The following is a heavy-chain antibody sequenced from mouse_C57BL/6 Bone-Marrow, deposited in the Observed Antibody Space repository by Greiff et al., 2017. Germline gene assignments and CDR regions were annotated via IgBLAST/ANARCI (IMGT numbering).Heavy chain of an antibody. CDR3: ARIYYGNPYYYAMDY. CDR2: ISDGGSYT. Sequence: EVQLQQSGGGLVKPGGSLKLSCAASGFTFSSYAMSWVRQTPEKRLEWVATISDGGSYTYYPDNVKGRFTISRDNAKNNLYLQMSHLKSEDTAMYYCARIYYGNPYYYAMDYWGQGTSVTVSS. J-gene: IGHJ4*01. CDR1: GFTFSSYA. V-gene: IGHV5-4*01. D-gene: IGHD2-1*01.